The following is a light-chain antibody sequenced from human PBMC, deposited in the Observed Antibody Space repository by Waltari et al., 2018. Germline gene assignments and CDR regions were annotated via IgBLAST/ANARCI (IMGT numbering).Light chain of an antibody. J-gene: IGLJ2*01. CDR3: SSQSSNDVVL. V-gene: IGLV2-14*01. CDR2: DVS. CDR1: SHDVGGYNS. Sequence: QSALTQPASVSGSPGQSVTIFCAGTSHDVGGYNSVSWYQEPPGQAPRVIIYDVSVRPSGVSDRFSGSKSGNTASLTISGLQAEDEADYYCSSQSSNDVVLFGGGTKLTVL.